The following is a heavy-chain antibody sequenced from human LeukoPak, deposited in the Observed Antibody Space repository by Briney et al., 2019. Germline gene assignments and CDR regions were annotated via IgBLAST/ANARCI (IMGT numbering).Heavy chain of an antibody. D-gene: IGHD1-14*01. CDR1: GDSVSSNSAA. V-gene: IGHV6-1*01. CDR3: AREGNRPHDAFDI. Sequence: SQTLSLTCAISGDSVSSNSAAWNRIRQSPSRGLEWLGRTYYRSKWYNDYAVSVKSRITINPDTSKNQFSLQLNSVTPEDTAVYYCAREGNRPHDAFDIWGQGTMVTVSS. CDR2: TYYRSKWYN. J-gene: IGHJ3*02.